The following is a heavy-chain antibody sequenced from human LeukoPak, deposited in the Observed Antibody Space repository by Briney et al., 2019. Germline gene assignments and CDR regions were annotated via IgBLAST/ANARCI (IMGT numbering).Heavy chain of an antibody. J-gene: IGHJ4*02. CDR1: GFTFSSYS. Sequence: GGSLRLSCAASGFTFSSYSMNWVRQAPGKGLEWVSSISSSSSYIYYADSVKGRFTISRDNSKNTLYLQMNSLRAEDTAVYYCARRSFVVVVAATEDYFDYWGQGTLVTVSS. D-gene: IGHD2-15*01. CDR2: ISSSSSYI. CDR3: ARRSFVVVVAATEDYFDY. V-gene: IGHV3-21*01.